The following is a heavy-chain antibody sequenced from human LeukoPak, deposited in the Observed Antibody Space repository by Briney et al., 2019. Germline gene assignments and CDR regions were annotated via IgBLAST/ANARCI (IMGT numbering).Heavy chain of an antibody. V-gene: IGHV1-3*01. D-gene: IGHD4-17*01. CDR3: ARTWRTTVTTPGY. CDR2: INAGNGNT. CDR1: GYTFTSYA. Sequence: ASVKVSCKASGYTFTSYAMHWVRQAPGQRLEWMGWINAGNGNTKYSQKFQGRVTMTRNTSISTAYMELSSLRSEDTAVYYCARTWRTTVTTPGYWGQGTLVTVSS. J-gene: IGHJ4*02.